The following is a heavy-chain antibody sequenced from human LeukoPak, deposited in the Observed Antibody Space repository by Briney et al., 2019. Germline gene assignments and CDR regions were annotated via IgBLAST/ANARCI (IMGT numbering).Heavy chain of an antibody. Sequence: GGSLRLSCAASGFTVSSNYMSWVRQAPGKGLEWVSVIYSGGSTYYADSVKGRFTISRDNSKNTLYLQMNSLRAEDTAVYYCARSPMTTVTTDYWGQGTLVTASS. CDR1: GFTVSSNY. CDR2: IYSGGST. V-gene: IGHV3-66*01. D-gene: IGHD4-11*01. J-gene: IGHJ4*02. CDR3: ARSPMTTVTTDY.